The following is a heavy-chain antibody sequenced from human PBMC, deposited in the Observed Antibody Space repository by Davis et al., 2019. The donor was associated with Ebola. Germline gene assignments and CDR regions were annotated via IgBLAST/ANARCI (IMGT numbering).Heavy chain of an antibody. D-gene: IGHD6-6*01. CDR2: IIPLFGAA. Sequence: AASVKVSCKASGGTFTNYAISWVRQAPGQGLEWMGGIIPLFGAANYARKFEGRVTISADESTTTVFMELTGLRSEHTALYYCATRDSSSSWFYYYMDVWGKGTTVTVSS. CDR1: GGTFTNYA. CDR3: ATRDSSSSWFYYYMDV. J-gene: IGHJ6*03. V-gene: IGHV1-69*13.